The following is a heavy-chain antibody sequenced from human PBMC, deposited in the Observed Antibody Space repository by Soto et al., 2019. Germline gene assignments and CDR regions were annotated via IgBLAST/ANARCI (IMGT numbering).Heavy chain of an antibody. J-gene: IGHJ5*02. CDR1: GGSISSYY. CDR2: IYYSGST. CDR3: ARDQRREYYDSSGYWFDP. V-gene: IGHV4-59*01. D-gene: IGHD3-22*01. Sequence: PSETLSLTXTVSGGSISSYYWSWIRQPPGKGLEWIGYIYYSGSTNYNPSLKSRVTISVDTSKNQFSLKLSSVTAADTAVYYCARDQRREYYDSSGYWFDPWGQGTLVTVSS.